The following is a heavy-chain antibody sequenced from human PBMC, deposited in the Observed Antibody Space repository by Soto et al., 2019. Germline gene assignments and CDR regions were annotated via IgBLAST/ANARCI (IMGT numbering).Heavy chain of an antibody. CDR3: ARLRDRSGTASIYNGMDV. Sequence: SETLSPTCRASAVSLTSHYWTWIRQSPGKGLGWIGYIYYSGSTNYSPSLKRRPTMSIDTPSNQFSLNLSSVTAADTAIYYCARLRDRSGTASIYNGMDVWGPGTMVTVSS. V-gene: IGHV4-59*11. CDR1: AVSLTSHY. J-gene: IGHJ6*02. CDR2: IYYSGST. D-gene: IGHD3-22*01.